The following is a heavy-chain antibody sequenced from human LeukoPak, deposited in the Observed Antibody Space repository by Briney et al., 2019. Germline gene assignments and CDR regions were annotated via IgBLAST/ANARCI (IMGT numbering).Heavy chain of an antibody. Sequence: GASVKVSCMASGGTFSSYAISWVRQAPGQGLEWMRGIIPIFGTANYAQKFQGRVTITTDESTSTAYMELSSLRSEDTAVYYCARGIPAAHGDAFDIWGQGTMVTVSS. CDR3: ARGIPAAHGDAFDI. CDR1: GGTFSSYA. V-gene: IGHV1-69*05. J-gene: IGHJ3*02. CDR2: IIPIFGTA. D-gene: IGHD2-2*01.